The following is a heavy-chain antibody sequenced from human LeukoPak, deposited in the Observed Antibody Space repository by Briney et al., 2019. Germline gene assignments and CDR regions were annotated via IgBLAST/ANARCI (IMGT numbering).Heavy chain of an antibody. CDR1: GGSISSYY. CDR2: IYYSGST. V-gene: IGHV4-59*08. J-gene: IGHJ5*02. Sequence: SETLSLTCTVSGGSISSYYWSWIRQPPGKGLEWIGYIYYSGSTNYNPSLKSRVTISVDTSKNQFSLKLSSVTAADTAVYYCARSYDTDAYHNNWFDPWGQGTLVTVSS. CDR3: ARSYDTDAYHNNWFDP. D-gene: IGHD3-16*01.